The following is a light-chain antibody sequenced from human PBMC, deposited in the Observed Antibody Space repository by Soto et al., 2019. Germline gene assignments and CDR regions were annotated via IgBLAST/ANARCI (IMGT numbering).Light chain of an antibody. J-gene: IGLJ1*01. CDR2: EVS. CDR1: SSDVGGYNY. V-gene: IGLV2-8*01. Sequence: QSVLAQPPSASGSPGQSVTISCTGFSSDVGGYNYVSWYQQHPGKAPKLMIFEVSKRPSGVPARFSGSKSGNTASLTVSGLQAEDEADYYCSSYAGSKIYVFGTGTKVTVL. CDR3: SSYAGSKIYV.